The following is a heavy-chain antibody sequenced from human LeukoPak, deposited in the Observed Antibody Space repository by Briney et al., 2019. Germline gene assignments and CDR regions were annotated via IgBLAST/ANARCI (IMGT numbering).Heavy chain of an antibody. J-gene: IGHJ4*02. CDR3: TRDNLNDYVWGSYRPSLYYFDY. CDR2: IRSKAYGGTT. V-gene: IGHV3-49*04. D-gene: IGHD3-16*02. Sequence: GGSLRLSCTASGFTFGDYAMSWVRQAPGKGLEWVGFIRSKAYGGTTEYAASVKGRFTISRDDSKSIAYLQMNRLKTEDTAVYYCTRDNLNDYVWGSYRPSLYYFDYWGQGTLVTVSS. CDR1: GFTFGDYA.